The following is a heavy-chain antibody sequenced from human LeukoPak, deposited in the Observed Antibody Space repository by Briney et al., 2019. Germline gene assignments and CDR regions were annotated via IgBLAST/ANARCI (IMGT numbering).Heavy chain of an antibody. Sequence: SETLSLTCTVSGGSISSSSYYWGWIRQPPGKGLEWIGSIYCSGSTYYNPSLKSRVTISVDTSKNQFSLKLSSVTAADTAVYYCARQGGYYYDSSGYRPYYFDYWGQGTLVTVSS. D-gene: IGHD3-22*01. V-gene: IGHV4-39*01. J-gene: IGHJ4*02. CDR1: GGSISSSSYY. CDR2: IYCSGST. CDR3: ARQGGYYYDSSGYRPYYFDY.